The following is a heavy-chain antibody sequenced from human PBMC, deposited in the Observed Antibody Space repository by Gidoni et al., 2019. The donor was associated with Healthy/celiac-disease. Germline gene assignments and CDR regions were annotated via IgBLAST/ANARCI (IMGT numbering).Heavy chain of an antibody. CDR3: ASWTTVLTGWFDP. Sequence: QVQLVQSGAEVKKPGSSVKVSCKASGGTFSSYAISWVRQAPGQGLEWMGGIIPIFVTAHYAQKSQGRVTIPADESTSTAYMELSSLRSEDTAVYYCASWTTVLTGWFDPWGQGPLVTVSS. CDR2: IIPIFVTA. J-gene: IGHJ5*02. CDR1: GGTFSSYA. D-gene: IGHD4-17*01. V-gene: IGHV1-69*01.